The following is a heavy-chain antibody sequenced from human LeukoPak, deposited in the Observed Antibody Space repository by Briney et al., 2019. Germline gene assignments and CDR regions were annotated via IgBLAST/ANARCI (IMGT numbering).Heavy chain of an antibody. J-gene: IGHJ4*02. V-gene: IGHV4-39*01. CDR1: LCSISSSDYY. CDR2: MFYNGAT. CDR3: ARAGEYCSSTSCARSREFDY. D-gene: IGHD2-2*01. Sequence: SETLSLTCTVSLCSISSSDYYWGWIRQSPGKGLEWIGTMFYNGATKSNPSLSSRVTMSIDTSKNQFSLKLRSVTAADTAVYYCARAGEYCSSTSCARSREFDYWGQGTLVTVSS.